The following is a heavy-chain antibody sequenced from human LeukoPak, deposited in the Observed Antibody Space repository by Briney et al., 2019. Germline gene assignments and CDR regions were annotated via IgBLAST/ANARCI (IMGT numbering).Heavy chain of an antibody. J-gene: IGHJ4*02. V-gene: IGHV4-34*01. D-gene: IGHD1-26*01. CDR1: GGSFSGYY. CDR3: ARESVGAKYYFDY. Sequence: PSETLSLTCAVYGGSFSGYYWSWIRQPPGKGLEWIGEINHSGSTNYNPSLKSRVTISVDTSKNQFSLKLSSVTAADTAVYYCARESVGAKYYFDYWGQGTLVTVSS. CDR2: INHSGST.